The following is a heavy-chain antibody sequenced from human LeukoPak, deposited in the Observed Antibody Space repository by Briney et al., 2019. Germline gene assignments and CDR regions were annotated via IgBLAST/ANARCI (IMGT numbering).Heavy chain of an antibody. D-gene: IGHD6-13*01. J-gene: IGHJ4*02. CDR1: GFTFTIYG. Sequence: PGGSLRLSCAASGFTFTIYGMNWVRQAPGKGLKWVANIKQDGSEKYYVDSVKGRFTISRDNAKNSLYLQMNSLRAEDTAVYYCARELYSSSPNDYWGQGTLVTVSS. V-gene: IGHV3-7*01. CDR3: ARELYSSSPNDY. CDR2: IKQDGSEK.